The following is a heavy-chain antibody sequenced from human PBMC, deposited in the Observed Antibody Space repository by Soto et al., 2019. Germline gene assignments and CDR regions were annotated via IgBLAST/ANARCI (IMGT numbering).Heavy chain of an antibody. V-gene: IGHV3-23*01. CDR3: AKWGDRYSSRTNAFDI. CDR2: ISGSGGST. D-gene: IGHD6-19*01. J-gene: IGHJ3*02. CDR1: GFTFSSYA. Sequence: GGSLRLSCAASGFTFSSYAMSWVRQAPGKGLEWVSAISGSGGSTYYADSVKGRFTISRDNSKNTLYLQMNSLRAEDTAVYYCAKWGDRYSSRTNAFDIWGQGTMVTVSS.